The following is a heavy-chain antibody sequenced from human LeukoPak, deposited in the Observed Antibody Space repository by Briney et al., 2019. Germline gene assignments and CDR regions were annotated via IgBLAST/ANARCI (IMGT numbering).Heavy chain of an antibody. D-gene: IGHD3-10*01. V-gene: IGHV1-69*04. CDR2: IIPILGIA. CDR1: GGTFSSYA. J-gene: IGHJ4*02. Sequence: SVKVSCKASGGTFSSYAISWVRQAPGQGLEWMGRIIPILGIANYAQKFQGRVTITADKSTSTAYMELSSLRSEDTAVYYCARGTRNGELDYWGQGTLVTVSS. CDR3: ARGTRNGELDY.